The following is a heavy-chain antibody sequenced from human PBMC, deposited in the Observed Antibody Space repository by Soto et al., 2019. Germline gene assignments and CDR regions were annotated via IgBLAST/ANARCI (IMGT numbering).Heavy chain of an antibody. CDR2: INAGNGNT. CDR3: ARDRGGYFWSGYHHYYYYGMDV. D-gene: IGHD3-3*01. CDR1: GYTFTSYA. V-gene: IGHV1-3*01. Sequence: QVQLVQSGAEVKKPGASVKVSCKASGYTFTSYAMHWVRQAPGQRLEWMGWINAGNGNTKYSQKFQGRVTITRDTSASTAYMELSSLRSDDTAVYYCARDRGGYFWSGYHHYYYYGMDVWGQGTTVTVSS. J-gene: IGHJ6*02.